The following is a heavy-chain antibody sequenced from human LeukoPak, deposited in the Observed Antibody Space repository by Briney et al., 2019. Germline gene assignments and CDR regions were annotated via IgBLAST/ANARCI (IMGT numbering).Heavy chain of an antibody. CDR3: ARDGEQWLVESLSFSEIDY. Sequence: ASVKVSCKASGYTFTSYYMHWVRQAPGQGLEWMGIINPSGGSTSYAQKFQGRVTMTRDTSTSTVYMELSSLRSEDTAVYYCARDGEQWLVESLSFSEIDYWGQGTLVTVSS. CDR2: INPSGGST. V-gene: IGHV1-46*01. D-gene: IGHD6-19*01. CDR1: GYTFTSYY. J-gene: IGHJ4*02.